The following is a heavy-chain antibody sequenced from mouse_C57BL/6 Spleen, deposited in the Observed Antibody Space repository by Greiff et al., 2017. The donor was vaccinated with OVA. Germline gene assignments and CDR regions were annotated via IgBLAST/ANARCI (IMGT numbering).Heavy chain of an antibody. D-gene: IGHD1-1*01. CDR2: IDPSDSYT. CDR1: GYTFTSYW. V-gene: IGHV1-59*01. Sequence: QVQLQQPGAELVRPGTSVKLSCKASGYTFTSYWMHWVKQRPGQGLEWIGVIDPSDSYTNYNQKFKGKATLTVDTSSSTAYMQLSSLTSEDSAVYYCARCYGSSRYYAMDYWGQGTSVTVSS. CDR3: ARCYGSSRYYAMDY. J-gene: IGHJ4*01.